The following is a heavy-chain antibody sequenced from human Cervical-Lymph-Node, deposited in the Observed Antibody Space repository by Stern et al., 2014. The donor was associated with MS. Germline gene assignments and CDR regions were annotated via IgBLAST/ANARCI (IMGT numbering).Heavy chain of an antibody. CDR3: ARQEGSRHYGLDV. D-gene: IGHD6-6*01. V-gene: IGHV5-51*01. CDR2: IYPGVSDI. CDR1: GYSFPAYW. J-gene: IGHJ6*02. Sequence: EVQLVQSGAAVKKSGESLKISCKGSGYSFPAYWIAWVRQMPGKGLEWMGIIYPGVSDIRYSPAFQGQVTIAADKSTRTAYLQWSSLKASDTAMYYCARQEGSRHYGLDVWGQGTTVTVSS.